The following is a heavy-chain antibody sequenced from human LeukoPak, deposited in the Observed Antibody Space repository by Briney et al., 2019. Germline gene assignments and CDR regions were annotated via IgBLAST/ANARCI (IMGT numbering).Heavy chain of an antibody. CDR2: IYTSGST. V-gene: IGHV4-4*09. D-gene: IGHD3-10*02. Sequence: PSETLSLTCTVSGVSISSYYWSWIRQPPGKGLEWIGYIYTSGSTIHNPSLKSRVTISVDTSKNQFSLKLSSVTAADTAVYYCARHVSTSESENFDYWGQGTLVTVSS. CDR1: GVSISSYY. J-gene: IGHJ4*02. CDR3: ARHVSTSESENFDY.